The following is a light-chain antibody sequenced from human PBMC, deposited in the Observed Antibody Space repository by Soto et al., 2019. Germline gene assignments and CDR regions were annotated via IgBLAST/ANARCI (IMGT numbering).Light chain of an antibody. CDR1: SSDVGGYNH. Sequence: QSALTQTPSASGSPGQSVTISCTGTSSDVGGYNHVSWYQQHPGKAPKLMIFEVSKRPSGVPDRFSGSKSGNTASLTVSGLQPEDEADYYCSSYCSSYAGTKCGVFGGGTKLTVL. V-gene: IGLV2-8*01. J-gene: IGLJ2*01. CDR3: SSYCSSYAGTKCGV. CDR2: EVS.